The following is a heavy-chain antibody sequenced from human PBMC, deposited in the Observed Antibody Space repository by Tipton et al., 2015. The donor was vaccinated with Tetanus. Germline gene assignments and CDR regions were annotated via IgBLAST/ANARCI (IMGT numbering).Heavy chain of an antibody. V-gene: IGHV4-59*01. CDR3: AREPYGSGSKGGIDY. J-gene: IGHJ4*02. CDR2: IYYSGST. Sequence: TLSLTCTVSGGSISSYYWSWIRQPPGKGLEWIGYIYYSGSTNYNPSLKSRVTISVDTSKNQFSLKLSSVTAADTAVYYCAREPYGSGSKGGIDYWGQGTLVTVSS. D-gene: IGHD3-10*01. CDR1: GGSISSYY.